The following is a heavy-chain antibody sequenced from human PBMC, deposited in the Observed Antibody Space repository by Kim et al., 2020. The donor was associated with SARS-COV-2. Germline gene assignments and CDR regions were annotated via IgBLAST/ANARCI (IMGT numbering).Heavy chain of an antibody. J-gene: IGHJ6*02. CDR1: GGSISSGGYY. V-gene: IGHV4-31*03. CDR2: IYYSGST. Sequence: SETLSLTCTVSGGSISSGGYYWSWIRQHPGKGLEWIGYIYYSGSTYYNPSLKSRVTISVDTSKNQFSLKLSSVTAADTAVYYCAFRDYYDSSGPPDVWGQGTTVTVS. D-gene: IGHD3-22*01. CDR3: AFRDYYDSSGPPDV.